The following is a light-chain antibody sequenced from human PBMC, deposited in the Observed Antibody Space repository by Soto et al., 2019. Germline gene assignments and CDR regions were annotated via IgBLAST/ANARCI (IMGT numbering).Light chain of an antibody. CDR2: EVS. V-gene: IGKV3-20*01. CDR3: QHYGFPPRT. Sequence: EIVLTQSPGALSLSPGERATLSCRASQSVTSIYLAWYQQKPGQAPRRLIHEVSKRAAGVPDRFSGSGSGTEFTLTISRLEPEDFAVYCCQHYGFPPRTFGQGTKVEIK. CDR1: QSVTSIY. J-gene: IGKJ1*01.